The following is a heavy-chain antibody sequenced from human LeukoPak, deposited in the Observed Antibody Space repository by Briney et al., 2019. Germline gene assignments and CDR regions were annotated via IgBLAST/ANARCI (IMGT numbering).Heavy chain of an antibody. J-gene: IGHJ5*02. D-gene: IGHD3-16*01. CDR1: GYTFTGYY. CDR3: ARDQALRMITFGGPRRWFDP. CDR2: INPNSGGT. V-gene: IGHV1-2*02. Sequence: ASVKVSCKASGYTFTGYYMHWVRQAPGQGLEWMGWINPNSGGTNYAQKFQGRVTMTRDTSISTAYMELSRLRSDDTAVYYCARDQALRMITFGGPRRWFDPWGQGTLVTVSS.